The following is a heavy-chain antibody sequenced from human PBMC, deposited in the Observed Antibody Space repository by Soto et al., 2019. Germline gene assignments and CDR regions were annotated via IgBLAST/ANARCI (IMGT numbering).Heavy chain of an antibody. V-gene: IGHV4-31*03. CDR3: ARGSVVVEAATTFFDN. CDR2: IFYSGST. Sequence: QGQLQESGPGLVKPSQSLSLTCTVSGGSIISGGYYWSWIRQHPGKGLEWIGYIFYSGSTYYNPSLQSRVTMSVDTSKNQFSLEPSAATAADTAVYYCARGSVVVEAATTFFDNWGQGTLVTVSS. CDR1: GGSIISGGYY. J-gene: IGHJ4*02. D-gene: IGHD2-15*01.